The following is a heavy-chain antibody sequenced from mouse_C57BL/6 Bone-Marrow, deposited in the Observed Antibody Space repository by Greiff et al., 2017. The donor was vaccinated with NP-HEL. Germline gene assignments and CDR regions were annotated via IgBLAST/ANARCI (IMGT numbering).Heavy chain of an antibody. CDR3: TTSPAWFAY. CDR2: IDPENGDT. V-gene: IGHV14-4*01. CDR1: GFNIKDDY. Sequence: VQLQQSGAELVRPGASVKLSYTASGFNIKDDYMHWVKQRPEQGLEWIGWIDPENGDTEYASKFQGKATITADTSSNTAYLQLSSLTSKDTAVYYCTTSPAWFAYWGQGTLVTVSA. J-gene: IGHJ3*01.